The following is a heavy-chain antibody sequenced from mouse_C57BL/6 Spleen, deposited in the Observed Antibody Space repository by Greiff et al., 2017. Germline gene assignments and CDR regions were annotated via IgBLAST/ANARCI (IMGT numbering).Heavy chain of an antibody. D-gene: IGHD1-1*01. CDR3: ARGFITTVVAFGY. V-gene: IGHV1-59*01. CDR1: GYTFTSYW. J-gene: IGHJ2*01. Sequence: VQLQQPGAELVRPGTSVKLSCKASGYTFTSYWMHWVKQRPGQGLEWIGVIDPSDSYTNYNQKFKGKATLTVDTSSNTAYMQLSSLTSEDSAVYYGARGFITTVVAFGYWGQGTTLTVS. CDR2: IDPSDSYT.